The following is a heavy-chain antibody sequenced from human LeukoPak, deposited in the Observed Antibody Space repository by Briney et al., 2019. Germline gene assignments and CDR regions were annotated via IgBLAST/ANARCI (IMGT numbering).Heavy chain of an antibody. J-gene: IGHJ3*02. CDR2: ISSSGSTI. Sequence: SPGGSLRLSCAASGFTFSEYYMSWIRQAPGKGLEWVSYISSSGSTIYYADSVKGRFTISRDNAKNSLYLQMNSLRAEDTAVYYCARGKTHLSAFDIWGQGTMVTVSS. V-gene: IGHV3-11*04. CDR1: GFTFSEYY. CDR3: ARGKTHLSAFDI.